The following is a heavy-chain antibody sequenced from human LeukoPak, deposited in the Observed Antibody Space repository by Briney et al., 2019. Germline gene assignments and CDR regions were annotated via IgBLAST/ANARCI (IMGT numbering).Heavy chain of an antibody. V-gene: IGHV3-21*04. CDR3: ARIYDSSGSHHDY. Sequence: GGSLRLSCAASGFTFSSYSMNWVRQAPGKGLEWVSAISSYGGDTYYANSVKGRFTISRDNADNSLYLHMNSLRAEDTAVYYCARIYDSSGSHHDYWGQGTLVTVSS. J-gene: IGHJ4*02. CDR1: GFTFSSYS. CDR2: ISSYGGDT. D-gene: IGHD3-22*01.